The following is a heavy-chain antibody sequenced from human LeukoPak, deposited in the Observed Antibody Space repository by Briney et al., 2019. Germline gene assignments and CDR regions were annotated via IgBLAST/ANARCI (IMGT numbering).Heavy chain of an antibody. D-gene: IGHD5-18*01. Sequence: PSETLSLTCTVSGGSISSYHWSWIRQPPGKGLEWIGYMYYSGSTNYNPSLKSRVTISVDTSKNQFSLKLSSVTAADTAVYYCARRAPYSYEWSTLDYWGQGTLVTVSS. V-gene: IGHV4-59*08. CDR3: ARRAPYSYEWSTLDY. CDR2: MYYSGST. CDR1: GGSISSYH. J-gene: IGHJ4*02.